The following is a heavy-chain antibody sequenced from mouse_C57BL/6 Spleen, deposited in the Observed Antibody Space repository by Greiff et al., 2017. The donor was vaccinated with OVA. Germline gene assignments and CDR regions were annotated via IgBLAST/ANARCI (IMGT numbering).Heavy chain of an antibody. V-gene: IGHV1-26*01. CDR3: ARLGRGYFDV. CDR2: INPNNGGT. CDR1: GYTFTDYY. J-gene: IGHJ1*03. D-gene: IGHD4-1*01. Sequence: VQLKQSGPELVKPGASVKISCKASGYTFTDYYMNWVKQSHGKSLEWIGDINPNNGGTSYNQKFKGKATLTVDKSSSTAYMELRSLTSEDSAVYCCARLGRGYFDVWGTGTTVTVSS.